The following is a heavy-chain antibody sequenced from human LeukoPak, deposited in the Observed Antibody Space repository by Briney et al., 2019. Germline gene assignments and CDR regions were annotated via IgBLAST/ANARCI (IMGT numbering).Heavy chain of an antibody. Sequence: PGGSLRLSCGASGFTFSSNWMSWVRQAPGKGLEWVASINPDASVEHHVDSVKGRFTISRDNAKNLLFLQMDTLRAEDTAVYFCAKLLGTATRYDYWGQGTLAIVSS. V-gene: IGHV3-7*01. CDR2: INPDASVE. CDR3: AKLLGTATRYDY. D-gene: IGHD1-7*01. J-gene: IGHJ4*02. CDR1: GFTFSSNW.